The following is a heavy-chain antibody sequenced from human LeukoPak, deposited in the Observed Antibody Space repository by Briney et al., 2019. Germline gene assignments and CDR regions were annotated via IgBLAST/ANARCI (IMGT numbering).Heavy chain of an antibody. CDR3: AILVDTAMVSHDAFDI. V-gene: IGHV1-2*02. J-gene: IGHJ3*02. CDR1: GYTFTGYY. CDR2: INPNSGDT. Sequence: ASVKVPCKASGYTFTGYYMHWVRQAPGQGLEWMGWINPNSGDTNYAQKFQGRVTMTRDTSISTAYMELRSLRSDDTAVYYCAILVDTAMVSHDAFDIWGQGTMVTVSS. D-gene: IGHD5-18*01.